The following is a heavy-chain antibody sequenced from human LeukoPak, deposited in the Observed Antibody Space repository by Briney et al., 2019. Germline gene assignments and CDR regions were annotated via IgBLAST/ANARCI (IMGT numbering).Heavy chain of an antibody. V-gene: IGHV4-34*01. CDR2: INHSGNT. CDR3: ARTTGIAPALGPKELLALAPGFDP. J-gene: IGHJ5*02. CDR1: GGSLSGYY. Sequence: SETLSLTCAVYGGSLSGYYWNWIRQSPGKGLERIGEINHSGNTNYNPSLKSRVTISVDTSKNQFSLRLTSVTAADTAVYYCARTTGIAPALGPKELLALAPGFDPWGQGTLVTVSS. D-gene: IGHD6-13*01.